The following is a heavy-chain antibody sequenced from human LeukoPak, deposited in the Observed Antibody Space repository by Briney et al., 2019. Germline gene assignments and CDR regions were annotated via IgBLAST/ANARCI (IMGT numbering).Heavy chain of an antibody. CDR1: GGSISSYY. V-gene: IGHV4-59*01. CDR3: ASRKLGNDY. CDR2: IYYSGST. J-gene: IGHJ4*02. D-gene: IGHD7-27*01. Sequence: SETLSLTCTVSGGSISSYYWSWIRQPPGKGLEWIGYIYYSGSTYYNTSLRSRVTISADTSQNQFSLKLSSVTAADTAVYYCASRKLGNDYWGQGTLVTVSS.